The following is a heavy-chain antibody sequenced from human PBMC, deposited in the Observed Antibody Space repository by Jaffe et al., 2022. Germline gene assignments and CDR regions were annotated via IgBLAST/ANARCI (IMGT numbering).Heavy chain of an antibody. D-gene: IGHD6-19*01. V-gene: IGHV4-61*02. CDR2: IYTSGST. Sequence: QVQLQESGPGLVKPSQTLSLTCTVSGGSISSGSYYWSWIRQPAGKGLEWIGRIYTSGSTNYNPSLKSRVTISVDTSKNQFSLKLSSVTAADTAVYYCARELRQWLGQGFDYWGQGTLVTVSS. CDR3: ARELRQWLGQGFDY. CDR1: GGSISSGSYY. J-gene: IGHJ4*02.